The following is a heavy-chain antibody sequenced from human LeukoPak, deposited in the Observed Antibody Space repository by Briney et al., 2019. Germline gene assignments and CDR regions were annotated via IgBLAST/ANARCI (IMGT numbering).Heavy chain of an antibody. CDR3: AKFDGYNPPFDY. V-gene: IGHV3-30*02. D-gene: IGHD5-24*01. CDR2: IRYDGSNK. CDR1: GFTFSSYG. Sequence: GGSLRLSCAASGFTFSSYGMHGVRQAPGKGLEWVAFIRYDGSNKYYADSVKGRFTISRDNSKNTLYLQMNSLRAEDTAVYYCAKFDGYNPPFDYWGQGTLVTVSS. J-gene: IGHJ4*02.